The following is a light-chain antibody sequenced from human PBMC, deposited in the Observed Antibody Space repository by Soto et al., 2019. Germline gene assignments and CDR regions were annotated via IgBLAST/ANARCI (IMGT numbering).Light chain of an antibody. CDR3: QQYNNWPRT. V-gene: IGKV3-15*01. CDR2: GAS. CDR1: QSVSSN. Sequence: IVVAQSPATLAGSSGERATLSCRARQSVSSNLAWYQQKPGQAPRLLIYGASTRATGIPARFSGSGSGTEFTLTISSLQSEDFAVYYCQQYNNWPRTFGQGTKV. J-gene: IGKJ1*01.